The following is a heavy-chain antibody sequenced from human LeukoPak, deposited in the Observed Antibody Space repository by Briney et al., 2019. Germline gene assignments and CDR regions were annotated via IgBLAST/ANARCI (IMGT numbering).Heavy chain of an antibody. CDR2: IYYSGST. CDR3: ARGGSIVVVPAKGYYFDY. CDR1: GGSISSSSYY. J-gene: IGHJ4*02. V-gene: IGHV4-39*01. Sequence: SETLSLTCTVSGGSISSSSYYWGWIRQPPGKGLEWIGSIYYSGSTYYNPSLKSRVTISVDTSKNQFSLKLSSVTAADTAVYYCARGGSIVVVPAKGYYFDYWGQGTLVTVSS. D-gene: IGHD2-2*01.